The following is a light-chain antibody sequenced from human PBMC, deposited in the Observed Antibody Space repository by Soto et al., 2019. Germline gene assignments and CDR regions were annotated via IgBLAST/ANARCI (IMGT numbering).Light chain of an antibody. Sequence: DIQMTQSPSSLSASVGDRVTITCRASQGISNYVAWYQQKPGKPPKLLIYAASTLQSGVPSRFSGSGSGTDFTLTINSLQPEDVATYSCQKYSSVPVFGPGTKWISN. J-gene: IGKJ3*01. CDR1: QGISNY. V-gene: IGKV1-27*01. CDR3: QKYSSVPV. CDR2: AAS.